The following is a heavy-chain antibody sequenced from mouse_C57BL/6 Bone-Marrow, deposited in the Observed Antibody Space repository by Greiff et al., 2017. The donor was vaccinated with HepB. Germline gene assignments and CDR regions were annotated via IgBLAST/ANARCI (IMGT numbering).Heavy chain of an antibody. CDR2: IDPETGGT. CDR3: TRTPTIVTRPFDY. Sequence: QVQLQQSGAELVRPGASVTLSCKASGYTFTDYEMHWVKQTPVYGLEWIGAIDPETGGTAYNQKFKGKAILTADKSSSTAYMELRSLTSEDSAVYYCTRTPTIVTRPFDYWGQGTTLTVSS. D-gene: IGHD2-5*01. CDR1: GYTFTDYE. V-gene: IGHV1-15*01. J-gene: IGHJ2*01.